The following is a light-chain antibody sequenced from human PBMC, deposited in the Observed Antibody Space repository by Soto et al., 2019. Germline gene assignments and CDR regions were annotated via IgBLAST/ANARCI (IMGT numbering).Light chain of an antibody. CDR3: QQYGSSPVEYS. Sequence: EIGLTQSPGTLSLSPGERATLSCRASQSVSSSYLAWYQQKPGQAPRLLIYGASSRATGIPDRFSGSGSGTDFTLTISRLEPEDFAVYYCQQYGSSPVEYSFGQGTKLEIK. V-gene: IGKV3-20*01. CDR1: QSVSSSY. J-gene: IGKJ2*01. CDR2: GAS.